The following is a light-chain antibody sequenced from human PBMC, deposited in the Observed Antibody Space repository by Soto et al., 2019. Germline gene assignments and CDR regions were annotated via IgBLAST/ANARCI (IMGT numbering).Light chain of an antibody. CDR3: CSYAGSSTFV. CDR2: EGS. J-gene: IGLJ1*01. V-gene: IGLV2-23*01. Sequence: QSASVSGSPGQSITISCTGTSSDVGSYNLVSWYQQHPGKAPKLMIYEGSKRPSGVSNRFSGSKSGNTASLTISGLQAEDEADYYCCSYAGSSTFVFGTGTKVTVL. CDR1: SSDVGSYNL.